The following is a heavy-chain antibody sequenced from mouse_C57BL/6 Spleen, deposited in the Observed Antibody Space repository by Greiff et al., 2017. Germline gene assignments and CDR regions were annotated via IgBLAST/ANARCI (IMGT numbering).Heavy chain of an antibody. CDR1: GYTFTSYW. CDR2: IHPNSGST. D-gene: IGHD2-5*01. CDR3: APAYYSNYGYFDY. Sequence: VQLQQPGAELVKPGASVKLSCKASGYTFTSYWMHWVKQRPGQGLEWIGMIHPNSGSTNYNEKFKSKATLTVDKSSSTAYMQLSSLTSEDSAVYYCAPAYYSNYGYFDYWGQGTTLTVSS. J-gene: IGHJ2*01. V-gene: IGHV1-64*01.